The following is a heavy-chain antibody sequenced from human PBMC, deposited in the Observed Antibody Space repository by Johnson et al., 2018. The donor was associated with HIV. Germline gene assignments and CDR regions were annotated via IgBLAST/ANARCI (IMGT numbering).Heavy chain of an antibody. J-gene: IGHJ3*02. CDR2: ISGGGDNP. CDR1: GFIFSNYA. V-gene: IGHV3-23*04. CDR3: AKEGEAFDI. Sequence: VQLVESGGGLAQPGGSLRLSCAASGFIFSNYAMTWVRQAPGKGLEWVSSISGGGDNPYYADSVKGRFTISRDNSKNTLYVQMNSLRAEDTAVYYCAKEGEAFDIWGQGTMVTVSS. D-gene: IGHD3-16*01.